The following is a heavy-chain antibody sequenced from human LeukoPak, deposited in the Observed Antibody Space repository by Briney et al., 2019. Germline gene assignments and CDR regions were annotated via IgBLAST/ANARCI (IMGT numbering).Heavy chain of an antibody. CDR1: GFTFSSYA. CDR2: ISSSGSTI. Sequence: GGSLRLSCAASGFTFSSYAMSWVRQAPGKGLEWVSYISSSGSTIYYADSVRGRFTISRDNAKNSLYLQMNSLRAEDTAVYYCARRIVVVTARNWYFDLWGRGTLVTVSS. CDR3: ARRIVVVTARNWYFDL. J-gene: IGHJ2*01. D-gene: IGHD2-21*02. V-gene: IGHV3-48*04.